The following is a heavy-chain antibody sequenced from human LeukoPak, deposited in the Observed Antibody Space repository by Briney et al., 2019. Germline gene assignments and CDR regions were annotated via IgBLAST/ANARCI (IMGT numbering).Heavy chain of an antibody. CDR1: GVTFSDSW. D-gene: IGHD6-6*01. CDR3: AIGGYSGSYYRFS. CDR2: TSKDGSDT. Sequence: GGSLRLSCAASGVTFSDSWMHWVRQGPGKGPEWLSRTSKDGSDTVYADSAKGRLTASRDNARNTVYLELTNLRPDDTALYYCAIGGYSGSYYRFSWGRGTLVTVAS. J-gene: IGHJ4*02. V-gene: IGHV3-74*01.